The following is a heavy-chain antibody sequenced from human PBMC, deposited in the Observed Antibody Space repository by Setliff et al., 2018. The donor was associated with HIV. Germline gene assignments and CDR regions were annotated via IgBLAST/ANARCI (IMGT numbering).Heavy chain of an antibody. J-gene: IGHJ4*02. CDR3: ARVPSADRDYFFDN. CDR1: GFSISSRYY. CDR2: IYHTGSS. V-gene: IGHV4-38-2*01. Sequence: PSETLSLTCDVSGFSISSRYYWGWIRQSPGKGLEWIGNIYHTGSSYYNPSLNDRATISLDPSKNQFSLKLTSVTAADTAFYFCARVPSADRDYFFDNRGPGTLVTVSS.